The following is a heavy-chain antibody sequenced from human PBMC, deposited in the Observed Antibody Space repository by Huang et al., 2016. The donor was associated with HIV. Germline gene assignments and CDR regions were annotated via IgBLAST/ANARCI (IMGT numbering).Heavy chain of an antibody. CDR1: GGSISSSRYY. CDR2: IYYSVNT. V-gene: IGHV4-39*01. D-gene: IGHD6-19*01. CDR3: ARHGRVAGHYYNNMDV. J-gene: IGHJ6*02. Sequence: LQLQESGPGLVKSSETLSLICTVSGGSISSSRYYWGWIRQPPGKGPEWIGRIYYSVNTYYNPPLKSRVTISVDTAKNQFSLKVNSVTAADTAVYYCARHGRVAGHYYNNMDVWGRGTTVTVSS.